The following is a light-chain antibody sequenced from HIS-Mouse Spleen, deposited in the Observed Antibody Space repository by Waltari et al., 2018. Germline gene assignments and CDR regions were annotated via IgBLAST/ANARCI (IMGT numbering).Light chain of an antibody. CDR1: QSISSW. V-gene: IGKV1-5*03. CDR3: QQYNSYIFT. CDR2: KAS. Sequence: DIQMTQSPSTLSASVGDRVTITCRASQSISSWLAWYQPKPGKDPKLLIYKASSLESGVPSRFSGSGSGTEFTLTISSLQPDDFATYYCQQYNSYIFTFGPGTKVDIK. J-gene: IGKJ3*01.